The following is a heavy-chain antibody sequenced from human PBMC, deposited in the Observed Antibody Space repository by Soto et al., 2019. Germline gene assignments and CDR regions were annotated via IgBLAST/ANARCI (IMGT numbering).Heavy chain of an antibody. J-gene: IGHJ3*02. D-gene: IGHD2-21*01. CDR2: IRGSGGST. Sequence: EVQLVESGGGLVQPGGSLRLSCAASGFTFSSYAMNWVRQAPGKGLEWVSAIRGSGGSTYYADSVKGRFTISRDKSKNTLYLQMNSLRAEETAVYYCAEDVTPGSHIVVVISIRLAAFHIWGQGTMVTLSS. CDR3: AEDVTPGSHIVVVISIRLAAFHI. V-gene: IGHV3-23*04. CDR1: GFTFSSYA.